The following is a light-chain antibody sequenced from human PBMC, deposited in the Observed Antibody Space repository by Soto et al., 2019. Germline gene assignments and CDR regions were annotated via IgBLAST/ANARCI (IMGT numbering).Light chain of an antibody. Sequence: QSALTQPPSASGTPGQRVTISCSGSSSSIGSNTVTWYHQLPGTAPKLLIHSSNQRPSGVPDRFSGSKSGTSASLAISGLQSEDESDYYCAAWDDSLNGYVFGSGTKVTV. CDR3: AAWDDSLNGYV. CDR2: SSN. J-gene: IGLJ1*01. V-gene: IGLV1-44*01. CDR1: SSSIGSNT.